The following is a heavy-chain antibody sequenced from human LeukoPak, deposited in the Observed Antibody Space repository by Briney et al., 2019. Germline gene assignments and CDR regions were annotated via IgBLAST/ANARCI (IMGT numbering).Heavy chain of an antibody. CDR1: GSCFTSYW. Sequence: GASLKICCEGAGSCFTSYWIGWVRPLPGKGLEWMGIIYPGDSDTSYSPSFQGQVTISADKSISTAYLQWSSLKASDTAMYYCARPNGRYYYDSSGYFPFAFDIWGQGTMVTVSS. D-gene: IGHD3-22*01. V-gene: IGHV5-51*01. CDR3: ARPNGRYYYDSSGYFPFAFDI. CDR2: IYPGDSDT. J-gene: IGHJ3*02.